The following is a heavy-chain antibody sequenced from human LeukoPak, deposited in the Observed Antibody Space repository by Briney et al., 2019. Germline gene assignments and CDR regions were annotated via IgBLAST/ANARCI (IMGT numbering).Heavy chain of an antibody. V-gene: IGHV1-24*01. CDR3: ATELTVTTRGKTFDY. CDR2: SDPEDGET. CDR1: GYTLTELS. D-gene: IGHD4-17*01. J-gene: IGHJ4*02. Sequence: ASVKVSCKVSGYTLTELSMHWGRQAPGKGLEWMGGSDPEDGETIYAQKFQGRVTMTEDTSTDTAYMELSSLRSEDTAVYYCATELTVTTRGKTFDYWGQGTLVTVSS.